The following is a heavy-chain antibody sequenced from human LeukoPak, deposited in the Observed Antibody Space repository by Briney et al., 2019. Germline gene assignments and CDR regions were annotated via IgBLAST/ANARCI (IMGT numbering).Heavy chain of an antibody. CDR3: ARAFPTAGTPYMFDL. J-gene: IGHJ5*02. CDR1: GGTFSSYA. V-gene: IGHV1-69*13. CDR2: IIPIFATA. Sequence: ASVKVSCKASGGTFSSYAISWVRQAPGQGLEWMGGIIPIFATANYAQKFQGRVTITADESTSTAYMELSSLRSDDTAVYYCARAFPTAGTPYMFDLWGQGTLVTVSS. D-gene: IGHD6-13*01.